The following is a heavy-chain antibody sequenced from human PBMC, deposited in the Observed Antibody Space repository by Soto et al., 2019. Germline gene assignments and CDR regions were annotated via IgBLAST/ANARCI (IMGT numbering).Heavy chain of an antibody. J-gene: IGHJ4*03. D-gene: IGHD4-17*01. CDR2: VRRSSSYI. CDR3: ARDHRGHYGP. CDR1: GFNLRNLN. V-gene: IGHV3-21*06. Sequence: GGSLSLACEGSGFNLRNLNMMWDRQAVGKGLECDSSVRRSSSYIYYEDSVKGRFTVSRDNANNLVFMQKSGVSPEETAMCGCARDHRGHYGPWGQGTMVTVSS.